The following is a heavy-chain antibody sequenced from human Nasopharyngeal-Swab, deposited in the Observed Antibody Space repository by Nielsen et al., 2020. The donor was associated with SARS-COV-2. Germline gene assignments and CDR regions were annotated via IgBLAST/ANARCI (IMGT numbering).Heavy chain of an antibody. D-gene: IGHD3-22*01. Sequence: ASVKVSCKASGYTFTGYYMHWVRQAPGQGLDWMGRINPNSGGTNFAQKFQGRVTMTRDTSISTAYMELSRLRSDDTAVYYCARGYYYDSLDAFDIWGQGTMVTVSS. CDR1: GYTFTGYY. CDR2: INPNSGGT. V-gene: IGHV1-2*06. CDR3: ARGYYYDSLDAFDI. J-gene: IGHJ3*02.